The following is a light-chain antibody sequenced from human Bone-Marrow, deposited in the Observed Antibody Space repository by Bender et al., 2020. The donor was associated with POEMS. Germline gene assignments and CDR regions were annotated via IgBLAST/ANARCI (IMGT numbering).Light chain of an antibody. CDR1: KLGEKN. Sequence: SYELIQPPSVSVYPGQTATITCSGEKLGEKNVCWYQQKAGQSPVLVIFQDNRRPSGIPERFSGSNSGDTATLTLTGPQAMDEADYYCQAGDRSAGIFGGGTKVTVL. CDR3: QAGDRSAGI. V-gene: IGLV3-1*01. CDR2: QDN. J-gene: IGLJ2*01.